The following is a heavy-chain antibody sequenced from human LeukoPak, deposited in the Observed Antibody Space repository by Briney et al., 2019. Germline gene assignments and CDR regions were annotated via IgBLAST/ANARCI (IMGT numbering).Heavy chain of an antibody. Sequence: GGSLRLSCATSGFSFTDYPMNWVRQAPGKGLEWISNIRTTAEGAKYAYYADSVKGRVTISRDDGKNTLYLHMNSLRDDDTAVYYCASSPRGVYWGQGTLVTVSS. J-gene: IGHJ4*02. CDR3: ASSPRGVY. CDR2: IRTTAEGAKYA. CDR1: GFSFTDYP. D-gene: IGHD3-10*01. V-gene: IGHV3-48*02.